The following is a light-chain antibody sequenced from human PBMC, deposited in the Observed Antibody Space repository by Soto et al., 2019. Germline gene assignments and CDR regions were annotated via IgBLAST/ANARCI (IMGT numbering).Light chain of an antibody. CDR2: GAS. V-gene: IGKV3-15*01. CDR3: QHYNNWPPWT. J-gene: IGKJ1*01. Sequence: EIVMTQSPATLSVSPGERATLSCRASQSVSSNLAWYQQKPGQAPRLLIYGASTRATGIPAKFSGSGSGTKFTLIISSLQSEDFAVYYCQHYNNWPPWTFGQGTKVEIK. CDR1: QSVSSN.